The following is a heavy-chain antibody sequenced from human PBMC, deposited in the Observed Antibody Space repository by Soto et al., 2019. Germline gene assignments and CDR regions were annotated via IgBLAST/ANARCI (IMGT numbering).Heavy chain of an antibody. CDR1: GGSISSSSYY. D-gene: IGHD3-10*01. J-gene: IGHJ6*02. CDR2: IYYSGST. Sequence: SETLSLTCTVSGGSISSSSYYWGWIRQPPGKGLEWIGSIYYSGSTYYNPSLKSRVTISVDTSKNQFSLKLSSVTAADTAVYYCARGPGSGSYIVYYYYYGMDVWGQGTTVTVSS. CDR3: ARGPGSGSYIVYYYYYGMDV. V-gene: IGHV4-39*01.